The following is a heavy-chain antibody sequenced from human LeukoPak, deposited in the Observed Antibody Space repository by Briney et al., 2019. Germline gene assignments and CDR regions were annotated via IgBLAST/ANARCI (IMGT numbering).Heavy chain of an antibody. J-gene: IGHJ4*02. V-gene: IGHV3-33*01. CDR1: GFTFSSYG. CDR3: AREGALDYDSSGYYTPRVGYFDY. Sequence: GGSLRLSCAASGFTFSSYGMHWVRQAPGKGLEWVAVIWYDGSNKYYADSVKGRFTISRDNSKNTLYLQMNSLRAEDTAVYYCAREGALDYDSSGYYTPRVGYFDYWGQGTLVTVSS. CDR2: IWYDGSNK. D-gene: IGHD3-22*01.